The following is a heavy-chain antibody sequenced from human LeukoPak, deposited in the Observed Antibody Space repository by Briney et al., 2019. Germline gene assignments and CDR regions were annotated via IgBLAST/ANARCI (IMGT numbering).Heavy chain of an antibody. D-gene: IGHD2-2*03. J-gene: IGHJ4*02. CDR2: ISAYNGNT. CDR1: GYTFTSYG. V-gene: IGHV1-18*01. Sequence: ASVKVSCKASGYTFTSYGISWVRQAPGQGLEWMGWISAYNGNTNYAQKLQGRVTMTTDTSTSTAYMELSSLGSEDTAVYYCAREGSGGYCSSTSCAPLGYWGQGTLVTVSS. CDR3: AREGSGGYCSSTSCAPLGY.